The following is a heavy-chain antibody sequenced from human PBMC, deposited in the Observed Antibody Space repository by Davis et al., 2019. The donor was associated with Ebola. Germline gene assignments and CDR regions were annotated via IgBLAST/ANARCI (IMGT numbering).Heavy chain of an antibody. J-gene: IGHJ4*02. D-gene: IGHD1-26*01. CDR1: GGSISSHNYY. Sequence: MPSETLSPTCTVSGGSISSHNYYWGWLRQPPGKGLEWIGSIYYRGTTYYTPSLKSRVTISVDTSKNQFSLKLSSVSAADTAVYSCARRRLSFEAIDYWGQGTLVTVSS. CDR3: ARRRLSFEAIDY. V-gene: IGHV4-39*01. CDR2: IYYRGTT.